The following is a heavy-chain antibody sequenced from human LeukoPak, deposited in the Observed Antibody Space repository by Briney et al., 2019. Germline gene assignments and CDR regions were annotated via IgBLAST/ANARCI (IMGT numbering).Heavy chain of an antibody. D-gene: IGHD6-19*01. CDR2: IKQDGSEK. V-gene: IGHV3-7*01. J-gene: IGHJ4*02. CDR3: ARVSGWSFDY. Sequence: GGSLRLSCVASGFTFGSYAMSWVRQAPGKGLEWVANIKQDGSEKYYVDSVKGRFTISRDNAKNSLYLQMNSLRAEDTAVYYCARVSGWSFDYWGQGTLVTVSS. CDR1: GFTFGSYA.